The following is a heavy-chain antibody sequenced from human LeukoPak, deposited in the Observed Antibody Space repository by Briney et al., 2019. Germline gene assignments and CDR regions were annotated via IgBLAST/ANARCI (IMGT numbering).Heavy chain of an antibody. D-gene: IGHD4-17*01. CDR2: IWYDGSNK. CDR1: GFTFSSYG. Sequence: GRSLRLSCAASGFTFSSYGMHWVRQAPGKGLEWVAVIWYDGSNKYYADSVKGRFTISRDNSKNTLYLQMNSLRAEDTAVYYCARNQDYGVYNSVGAFDIWGQGTMVIVSS. J-gene: IGHJ3*02. CDR3: ARNQDYGVYNSVGAFDI. V-gene: IGHV3-33*01.